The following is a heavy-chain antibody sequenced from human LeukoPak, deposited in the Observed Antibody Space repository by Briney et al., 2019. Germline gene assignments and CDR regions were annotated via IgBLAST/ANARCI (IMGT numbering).Heavy chain of an antibody. J-gene: IGHJ4*02. CDR1: GYTLTGYY. V-gene: IGHV1-2*02. CDR3: ARFSGSYYFFDY. Sequence: ASVKVSCKASGYTLTGYYMHWVRQAPGQGLEWMGWINPNSGGTNYAQKFQGRVTMTRDTSISTAYMELSRLRSDDTAVYYCARFSGSYYFFDYWGQGTLVTVSS. D-gene: IGHD1-26*01. CDR2: INPNSGGT.